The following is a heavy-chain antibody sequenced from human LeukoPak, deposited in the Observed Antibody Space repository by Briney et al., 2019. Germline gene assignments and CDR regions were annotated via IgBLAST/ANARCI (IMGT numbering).Heavy chain of an antibody. Sequence: ASVKVSCKASGGTFSSYAISWVRQAPGQGLEWMGIINPSGGSTTTSYAQKFQGRITMTRDTSTSTVSMELSSLRSEDTAVYYCAREGSAAGKYFDRWGQGTLVTVSS. J-gene: IGHJ4*02. V-gene: IGHV1-46*01. CDR2: INPSGGST. D-gene: IGHD6-13*01. CDR1: GGTFSSYA. CDR3: AREGSAAGKYFDR.